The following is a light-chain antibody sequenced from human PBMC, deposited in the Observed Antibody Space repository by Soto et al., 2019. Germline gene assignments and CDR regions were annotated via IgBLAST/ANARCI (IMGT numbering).Light chain of an antibody. J-gene: IGLJ2*01. CDR1: SSDVGGNYVSWY. CDR3: SSYANSRTVI. CDR2: DDD. Sequence: QSVLTQPASVSGSPGPSITISCTGTSSDVGGNYVSWYVSWYQQHPGKVPKLIIYDDDDRPSGVSNRFSGSKSGSTASLTISGLQAEDEADYYCSSYANSRTVIFGGGTKLTVL. V-gene: IGLV2-14*03.